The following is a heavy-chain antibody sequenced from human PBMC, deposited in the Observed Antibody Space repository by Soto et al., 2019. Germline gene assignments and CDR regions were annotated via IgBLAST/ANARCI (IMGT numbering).Heavy chain of an antibody. CDR3: ARALTQYCSGGSCYYYGMDV. D-gene: IGHD2-15*01. CDR2: ITSSSTYI. J-gene: IGHJ6*02. V-gene: IGHV3-21*01. CDR1: GFTFSSYS. Sequence: GGSLTLSCAASGFTFSSYSMNWVRQAPGKGLEWVSSITSSSTYIYYADSVKGRFTISRDNAKNSLYLQMNSLRAEDTAVYYCARALTQYCSGGSCYYYGMDVWGQGTTVTVSS.